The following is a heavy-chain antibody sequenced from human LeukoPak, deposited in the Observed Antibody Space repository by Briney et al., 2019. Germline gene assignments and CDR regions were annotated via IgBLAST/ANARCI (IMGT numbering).Heavy chain of an antibody. J-gene: IGHJ6*02. V-gene: IGHV4-59*08. Sequence: PSETLSLTCSVSGVSISTYYWIWIRQPPAKGLEWMGFFSYSGSTKYNPSLKSRVTMSVDTSKNQFSLKLNSVTAADTAVYYCARHVYGDYGYYYGMDVWGQGTTVTVSS. D-gene: IGHD4-17*01. CDR3: ARHVYGDYGYYYGMDV. CDR2: FSYSGST. CDR1: GVSISTYY.